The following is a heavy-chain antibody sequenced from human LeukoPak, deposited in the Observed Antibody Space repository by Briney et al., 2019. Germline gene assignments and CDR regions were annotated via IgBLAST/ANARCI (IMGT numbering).Heavy chain of an antibody. J-gene: IGHJ4*02. CDR2: IGTGGET. Sequence: TGGSLRLSCAASGFTFSSYAMSWVRQAPGQGLEWISVIGTGGETHYAESVRGRFTISRSNFKNTLYLQMNSLRAEDTAVYYCAKRVTVTTKYFDSWGQGTLVTVSS. V-gene: IGHV3-23*01. CDR3: AKRVTVTTKYFDS. D-gene: IGHD4-17*01. CDR1: GFTFSSYA.